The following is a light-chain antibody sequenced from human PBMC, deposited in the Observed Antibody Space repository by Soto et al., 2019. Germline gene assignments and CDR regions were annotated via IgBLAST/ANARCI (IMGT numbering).Light chain of an antibody. Sequence: EIVMTQFPAILSVSPGERATVSCRASQSVSSNLAWYQQKLGQAPRLLIYGASTRATGIPARFSGSGSGTEFTLSISSLQSEDFAVYYCQQYNNWPPKYTFGQGTKLEIK. CDR2: GAS. CDR1: QSVSSN. J-gene: IGKJ2*01. V-gene: IGKV3-15*01. CDR3: QQYNNWPPKYT.